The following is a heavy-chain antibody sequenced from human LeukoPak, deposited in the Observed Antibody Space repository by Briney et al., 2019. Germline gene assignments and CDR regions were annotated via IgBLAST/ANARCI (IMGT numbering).Heavy chain of an antibody. CDR3: ARYAILGYCSSTSCYRYYYMDV. CDR1: GGSISSYY. V-gene: IGHV4-59*01. Sequence: SETLSLTCTVSGGSISSYYWSWIRQPPGKGLEWIGYIYYSGSTNYNPSLKSRVTISVDTSKNQFSLKLSSVTAADTAVYYCARYAILGYCSSTSCYRYYYMDVWGKGTTVTISS. CDR2: IYYSGST. J-gene: IGHJ6*03. D-gene: IGHD2-2*01.